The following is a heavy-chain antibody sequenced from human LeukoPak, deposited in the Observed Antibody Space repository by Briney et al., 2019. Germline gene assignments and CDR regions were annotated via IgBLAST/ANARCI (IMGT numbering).Heavy chain of an antibody. Sequence: GGSLRLSCAASEFTLSLYHINWVRQAPGKGLEWVSYISSASGSIYYADSVKGRFTVSRDNAKNSLYLQMNNLRVEDTAVYYCARRGLPDVWGKGTTVTVSS. CDR1: EFTLSLYH. V-gene: IGHV3-48*04. J-gene: IGHJ6*03. CDR3: ARRGLPDV. D-gene: IGHD2-15*01. CDR2: ISSASGSI.